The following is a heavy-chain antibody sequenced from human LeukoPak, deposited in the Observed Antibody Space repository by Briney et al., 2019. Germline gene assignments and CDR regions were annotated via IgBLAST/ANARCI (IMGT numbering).Heavy chain of an antibody. CDR1: GFTFSSYG. V-gene: IGHV3-30*18. D-gene: IGHD3-22*01. CDR2: ISYDGSNK. CDR3: AKDGPGGHYDSSARPTAFDI. J-gene: IGHJ3*02. Sequence: GGSLRLSCAASGFTFSSYGMHWVRQAPGKGLEWVAVISYDGSNKYYADSAKGRFTISRDNSKNTLYLQMNSLRAEDTAVYYCAKDGPGGHYDSSARPTAFDIWGQGSMVTVSS.